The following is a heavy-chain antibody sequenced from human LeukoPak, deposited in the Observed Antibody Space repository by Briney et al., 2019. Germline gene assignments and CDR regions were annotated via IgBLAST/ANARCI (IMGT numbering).Heavy chain of an antibody. J-gene: IGHJ5*02. V-gene: IGHV4-4*09. D-gene: IGHD3-22*01. CDR1: GDSITNFY. CDR3: ARCNAPYYYDSTGYYWFDP. CDR2: IYTSGST. Sequence: SETLSLTCAVSGDSITNFYRSWIRQSPGKGLEWIGDIYTSGSTKYRPSLKSRATISVDTSKNQFSLKLFSVTAADTAVYYCARCNAPYYYDSTGYYWFDPWGQGTLVTVSS.